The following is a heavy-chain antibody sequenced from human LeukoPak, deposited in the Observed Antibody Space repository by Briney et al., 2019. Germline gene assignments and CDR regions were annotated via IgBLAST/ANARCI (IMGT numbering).Heavy chain of an antibody. CDR3: ARMSYSSSPGGFDY. J-gene: IGHJ4*02. V-gene: IGHV3-21*01. Sequence: PGGSLRLSCAASGFAFSSYSMNWVRQAPGKGLEWVSSISSSSSYIYYADSVKGRFTISRDNAKNSLYLQMNSLRAEDTAVYYCARMSYSSSPGGFDYWGQGTLVTVSS. CDR1: GFAFSSYS. D-gene: IGHD6-6*01. CDR2: ISSSSSYI.